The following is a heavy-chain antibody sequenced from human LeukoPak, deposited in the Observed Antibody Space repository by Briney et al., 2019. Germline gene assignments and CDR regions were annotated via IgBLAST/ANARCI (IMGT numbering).Heavy chain of an antibody. D-gene: IGHD3-3*01. J-gene: IGHJ5*02. CDR1: GGSISGSY. CDR3: ARLNYDFWSGYYMDLKYNWFDP. CDR2: IYYSGST. V-gene: IGHV4-59*08. Sequence: SETLSLTCTVSGGSISGSYWSWIRQPPGKGLEWIGYIYYSGSTNYNPSLKSRVTISVDTSKNQFSLKLSSVTAADTAVYYCARLNYDFWSGYYMDLKYNWFDPWGQGTLVTVSS.